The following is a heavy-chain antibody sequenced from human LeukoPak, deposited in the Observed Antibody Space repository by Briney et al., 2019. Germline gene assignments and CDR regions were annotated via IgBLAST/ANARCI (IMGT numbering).Heavy chain of an antibody. D-gene: IGHD2-15*01. CDR1: GFTLSSNY. V-gene: IGHV3-74*01. J-gene: IGHJ4*02. Sequence: GGSLRLSCAASGFTLSSNYMSWVRQAPGKGLEWVSRINSDGSSTSYADSVKGRFTISRDNAKNTLYLQMNSLRAEDTAVYYCARDMVVADQPTSYYFDYWGQGTLVTVSS. CDR3: ARDMVVADQPTSYYFDY. CDR2: INSDGSST.